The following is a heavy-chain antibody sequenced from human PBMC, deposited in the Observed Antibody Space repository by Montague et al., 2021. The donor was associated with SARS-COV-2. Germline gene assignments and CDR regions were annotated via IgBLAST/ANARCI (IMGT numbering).Heavy chain of an antibody. CDR1: RDSVSSYIAT. V-gene: IGHV6-1*01. J-gene: IGHJ2*01. D-gene: IGHD2-21*02. Sequence: CAISRDSVSSYIATWNWIRQSPSRGLEWLGRTYYRSKWYNDYAVSVKSRVIINPDTSNNRISLQLNSVTPEDTAVYYCARAYCGGDCYFYWYFDLWGRGTLVTVSS. CDR3: ARAYCGGDCYFYWYFDL. CDR2: TYYRSKWYN.